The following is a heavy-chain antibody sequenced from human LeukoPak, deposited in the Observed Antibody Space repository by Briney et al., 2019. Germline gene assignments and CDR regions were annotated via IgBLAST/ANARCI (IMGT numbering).Heavy chain of an antibody. D-gene: IGHD2/OR15-2a*01. J-gene: IGHJ4*02. CDR1: GFTFNKYA. CDR2: VRGGGETT. CDR3: ARDPGNSAGTFEY. V-gene: IGHV3-23*01. Sequence: GGSLRLSCVASGFTFNKYAMSWVRQAPGKGLEWVSDVRGGGETTYAESVKGRFTISRDNSKNTVYLQMNSLRAEDTAVYYCARDPGNSAGTFEYWGEGTLVTLSS.